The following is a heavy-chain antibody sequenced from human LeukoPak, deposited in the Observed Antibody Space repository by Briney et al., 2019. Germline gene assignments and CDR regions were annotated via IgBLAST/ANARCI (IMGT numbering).Heavy chain of an antibody. J-gene: IGHJ5*02. CDR1: GFTFSSYS. CDR2: ISSSSNTI. D-gene: IGHD3-10*01. CDR3: ARDGWFGDYNWFDP. V-gene: IGHV3-48*01. Sequence: PGGSLRLSCAASGFTFSSYSMNWVRQAPGKGLEWVSYISSSSNTIYYADSVQGRFTISRDNAKNSLCLQMNSLRAEDTAMYYCARDGWFGDYNWFDPWGQGTLVTVSS.